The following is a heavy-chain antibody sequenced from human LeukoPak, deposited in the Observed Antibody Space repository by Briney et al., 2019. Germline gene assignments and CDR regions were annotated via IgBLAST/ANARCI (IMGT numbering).Heavy chain of an antibody. J-gene: IGHJ4*02. CDR3: ARGRWFGENLYDY. Sequence: SETLSLTCAVYGGSFSGYYWSWIRQPPGKGLEWIGEINHSGSTNYNPSLKSRVTISVDTSMNQFSLKLSSVTAADTAVYYCARGRWFGENLYDYWGQGTLVTVSS. D-gene: IGHD3-10*01. CDR1: GGSFSGYY. V-gene: IGHV4-34*01. CDR2: INHSGST.